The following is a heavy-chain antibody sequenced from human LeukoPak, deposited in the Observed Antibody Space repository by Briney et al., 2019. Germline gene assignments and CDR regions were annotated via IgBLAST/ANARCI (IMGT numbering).Heavy chain of an antibody. D-gene: IGHD3-10*01. V-gene: IGHV4-59*01. CDR2: IYYSGST. CDR3: ARDKRLVTMVRGVMDYYYYGMDV. Sequence: SETLSLTCTVSGGSISSYYWSWIRQPPGKGLEWIGYIYYSGSTNYNPSLKSRVTISVDPSKNQFSLKLSSVTAADTAVYYCARDKRLVTMVRGVMDYYYYGMDVWGQGTTVTVSS. CDR1: GGSISSYY. J-gene: IGHJ6*02.